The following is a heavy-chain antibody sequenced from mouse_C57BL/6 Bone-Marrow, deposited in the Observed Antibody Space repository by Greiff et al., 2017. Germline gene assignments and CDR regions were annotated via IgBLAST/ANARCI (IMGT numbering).Heavy chain of an antibody. J-gene: IGHJ2*01. Sequence: QVQLQQPGAELVRPGTSVKLSCKASGYTFTSYWMHWVKQRPGQGLEWIGVIDPSDSYTNYNQKFKGKATLTVDTSSSTAYMQLSSLTSEDSAVYYCARIRRDYGGQGTTLTVSS. CDR1: GYTFTSYW. CDR3: ARIRRDY. V-gene: IGHV1-59*01. CDR2: IDPSDSYT.